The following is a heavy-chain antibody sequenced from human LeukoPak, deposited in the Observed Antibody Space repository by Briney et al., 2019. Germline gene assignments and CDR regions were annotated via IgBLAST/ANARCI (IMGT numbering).Heavy chain of an antibody. D-gene: IGHD5-24*01. CDR1: GGSFSGYY. J-gene: IGHJ6*02. V-gene: IGHV4-34*01. Sequence: SETLSLTCAVYGGSFSGYYWSWIRQPPGKGLEWIGEIYHSGSTNYNPSLKSRVTISVDKSKNQFSLKLSSVTAADTAVYYCAGGEMAKYYYGMDVWGQGTTVTVSS. CDR2: IYHSGST. CDR3: AGGEMAKYYYGMDV.